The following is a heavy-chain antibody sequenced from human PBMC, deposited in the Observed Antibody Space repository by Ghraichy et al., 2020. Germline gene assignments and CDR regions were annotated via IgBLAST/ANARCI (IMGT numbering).Heavy chain of an antibody. Sequence: GGSLRLSCAASGFPFNIYWMSWVRQAPGKGLEWVANIKQDGSEKYYVDSVKGRFTISRDNAKNSLYLQMNSLRAEDTAVYYCARDVDFDYWGQGTLVTVSS. CDR1: GFPFNIYW. V-gene: IGHV3-7*03. J-gene: IGHJ4*02. CDR2: IKQDGSEK. CDR3: ARDVDFDY.